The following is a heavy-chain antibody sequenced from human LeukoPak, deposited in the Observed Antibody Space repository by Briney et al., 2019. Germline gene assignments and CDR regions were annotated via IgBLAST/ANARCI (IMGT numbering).Heavy chain of an antibody. CDR1: GFTFSSYA. V-gene: IGHV3-21*04. Sequence: PGGSLRLSCAASGFTFSSYAMNWVRQAPGKGLEWVSCITRSSDYINYADSVKGRFTISRDNAKNSLYLQMNSLRAEDTAVYYCARRAGAYSHPYGYWGQGTLVTVSS. CDR2: ITRSSDYI. CDR3: ARRAGAYSHPYGY. D-gene: IGHD4/OR15-4a*01. J-gene: IGHJ4*02.